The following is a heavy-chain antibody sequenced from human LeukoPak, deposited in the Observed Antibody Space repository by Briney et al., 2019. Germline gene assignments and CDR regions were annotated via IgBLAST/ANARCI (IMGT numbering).Heavy chain of an antibody. J-gene: IGHJ4*02. CDR3: ARGLRGYSYGYYY. V-gene: IGHV1-69*04. Sequence: GASVNVSCKASGGTFSSYAISWVRQAPGQGLEWMGRIIPILGIANYAQKFQGRVTITADKSTSTAYMELSSLRSEDTAVYYCARGLRGYSYGYYYWGQGTLVTVSS. CDR2: IIPILGIA. CDR1: GGTFSSYA. D-gene: IGHD5-18*01.